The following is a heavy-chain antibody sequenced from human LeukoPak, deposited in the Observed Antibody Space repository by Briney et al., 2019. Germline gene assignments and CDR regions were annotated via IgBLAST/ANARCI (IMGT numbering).Heavy chain of an antibody. D-gene: IGHD4-11*01. J-gene: IGHJ4*02. CDR1: GFTFDDYA. V-gene: IGHV3-9*03. CDR3: AKDTRAVTTSSEVYFDY. Sequence: GRSLRLSCAASGFTFDDYAMHWVRQVPGKGLEWVSGISWNSGSIGYADSVKGRFTISRDNAKNSLYLQMNSLRAEDMALYYCAKDTRAVTTSSEVYFDYWGQGTLVTVSS. CDR2: ISWNSGSI.